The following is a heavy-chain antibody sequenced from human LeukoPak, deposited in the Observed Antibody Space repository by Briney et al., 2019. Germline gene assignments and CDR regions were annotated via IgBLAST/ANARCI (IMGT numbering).Heavy chain of an antibody. CDR3: ARDRYSYGLHELHY. V-gene: IGHV1-18*01. CDR2: ISAYNGNT. Sequence: ASVKVSCKASGYTFTSYGISWVRQAPGQGLEWMGWISAYNGNTNYAQKLQVRVTMTTDTSTSTAYMELRSLRSDDTAVYYCARDRYSYGLHELHYWGQGTLVTVSS. CDR1: GYTFTSYG. J-gene: IGHJ4*02. D-gene: IGHD5-18*01.